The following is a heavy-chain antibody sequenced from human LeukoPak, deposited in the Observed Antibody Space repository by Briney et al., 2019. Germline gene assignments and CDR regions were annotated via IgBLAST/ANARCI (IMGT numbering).Heavy chain of an antibody. CDR3: AKVYIAVAHNRFDP. V-gene: IGHV3-23*01. Sequence: GGSLRLSCAASGFTFSSYAMSWVRQAPGKGLEWVSAISGSRTYYADSVKGRFTISRDNSKNTLSLQMNSLRAEDTAIYYCAKVYIAVAHNRFDPWGQGTLVTVSS. J-gene: IGHJ5*02. CDR1: GFTFSSYA. CDR2: ISGSRT. D-gene: IGHD6-19*01.